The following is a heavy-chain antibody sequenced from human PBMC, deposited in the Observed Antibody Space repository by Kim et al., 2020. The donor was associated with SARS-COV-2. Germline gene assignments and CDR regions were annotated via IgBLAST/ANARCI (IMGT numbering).Heavy chain of an antibody. J-gene: IGHJ4*02. CDR3: AKGVTNSGFDY. V-gene: IGHV3-23*01. Sequence: GGSLRLSCVASGFTFNTSPMGWVRQAPGEGLEWVSRISWDGARTYYADSVKGRVTMSSDKSKNTVYLHMNSLRVEDMAVYYCAKGVTNSGFDYWGQGAQVTVSS. CDR2: ISWDGART. D-gene: IGHD4-17*01. CDR1: GFTFNTSP.